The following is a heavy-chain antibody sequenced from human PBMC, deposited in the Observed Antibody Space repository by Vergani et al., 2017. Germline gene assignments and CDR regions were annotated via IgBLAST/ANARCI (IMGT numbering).Heavy chain of an antibody. Sequence: QITLKESGPTLVKPTQTLTLTCTFSGFSLNTNGVGVAWIRQPPGNALEWLALFYWNHDKRYSPSLKSRLTISSDTSKNQMVLTMTNMDPVDTATYYCAHTRRISDSEPSGKFNYWGQGTLVTVSS. CDR2: FYWNHDK. CDR3: AHTRRISDSEPSGKFNY. J-gene: IGHJ4*02. V-gene: IGHV2-5*01. CDR1: GFSLNTNGVG. D-gene: IGHD3-10*01.